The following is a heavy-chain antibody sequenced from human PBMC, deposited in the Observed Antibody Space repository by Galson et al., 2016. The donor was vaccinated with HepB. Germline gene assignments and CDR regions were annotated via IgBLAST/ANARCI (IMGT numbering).Heavy chain of an antibody. D-gene: IGHD5-18*01. CDR2: VYWNDDK. V-gene: IGHV2-5*01. Sequence: PALVKPTQTLTLTCTFSGLSLRTSGEGVAWIRQPPGKALEWLARVYWNDDKRYSPTLKSRLNITKDTSRNLVVLRMTNMEPVDTATYYCAHQSRGYNYGYVRWGQGTQVTVSS. CDR1: GLSLRTSGEG. J-gene: IGHJ4*02. CDR3: AHQSRGYNYGYVR.